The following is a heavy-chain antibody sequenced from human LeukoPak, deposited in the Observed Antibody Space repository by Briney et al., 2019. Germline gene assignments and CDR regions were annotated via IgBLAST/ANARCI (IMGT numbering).Heavy chain of an antibody. Sequence: SETLSLTCTVSGGSISSSSDFWAWIRQPPGKGLEWIGSIYYSASAYYNPSLKGRVTISVDTSKNQFSLKVNSVTAADTAVYYCARQGGGNKNWFDPWGQGSLVTVSS. CDR2: IYYSASA. CDR1: GGSISSSSDF. CDR3: ARQGGGNKNWFDP. D-gene: IGHD4-23*01. V-gene: IGHV4-39*01. J-gene: IGHJ5*02.